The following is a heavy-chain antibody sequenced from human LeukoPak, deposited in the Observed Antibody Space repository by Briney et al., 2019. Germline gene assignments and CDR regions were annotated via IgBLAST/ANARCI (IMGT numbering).Heavy chain of an antibody. D-gene: IGHD6-19*01. Sequence: PGGSLRLSCAASGFTFSSYAMSWVRQAPGKGLEWVSAISGSGGSTYYADSVKGRFTISRDNSKNTLYLQMNSLRAEDTAVYYCAKDFYSSGWYYYYYMDVWGKGTTVTVSS. J-gene: IGHJ6*03. CDR1: GFTFSSYA. CDR3: AKDFYSSGWYYYYYMDV. CDR2: ISGSGGST. V-gene: IGHV3-23*01.